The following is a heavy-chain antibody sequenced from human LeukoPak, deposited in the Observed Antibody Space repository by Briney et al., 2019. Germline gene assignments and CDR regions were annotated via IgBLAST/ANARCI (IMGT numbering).Heavy chain of an antibody. J-gene: IGHJ6*02. CDR3: ARDSRIAVAGYYYYYGMDV. V-gene: IGHV4-59*01. D-gene: IGHD6-19*01. CDR2: IYYSGST. CDR1: GLSISSYY. Sequence: SETLSLTCTVSGLSISSYYWSWIRQPPGKGLEWIGYIYYSGSTNYNPSLKSRVTISVDTSKNQFSLKLSSVTAADTAVYYCARDSRIAVAGYYYYYGMDVWGQGTTVTVSS.